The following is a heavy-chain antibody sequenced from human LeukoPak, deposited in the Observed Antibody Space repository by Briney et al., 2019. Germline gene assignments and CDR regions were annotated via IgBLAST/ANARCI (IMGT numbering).Heavy chain of an antibody. J-gene: IGHJ5*02. CDR3: ARGTQSGWFDP. Sequence: SETLSLTCAVYGGSFSGYYWSWIRQPPGKGLEWIGEINHSGSTNYNPFLKSRVTISVDTSKNQFSLKLSSVTAADTAVYYCARGTQSGWFDPWGQGTLVTVSS. D-gene: IGHD6-25*01. CDR1: GGSFSGYY. CDR2: INHSGST. V-gene: IGHV4-34*01.